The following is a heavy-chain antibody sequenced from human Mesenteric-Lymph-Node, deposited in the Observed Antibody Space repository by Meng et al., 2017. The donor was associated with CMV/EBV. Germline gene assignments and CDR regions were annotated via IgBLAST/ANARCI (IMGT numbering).Heavy chain of an antibody. CDR3: ARDRCSSTSCVAYYYYGMDV. D-gene: IGHD2-2*01. CDR2: IYYSGST. V-gene: IGHV4-61*01. CDR1: GGSVSSGSYY. J-gene: IGHJ6*02. Sequence: SETLSLTCTVSGGSVSSGSYYWIWIRQPPGKGLEWIGYIYYSGSTNYNPSLKSRVTISVDTSKNQFSLKLSSVTAADTAVYYCARDRCSSTSCVAYYYYGMDVWGQGTTVTVSS.